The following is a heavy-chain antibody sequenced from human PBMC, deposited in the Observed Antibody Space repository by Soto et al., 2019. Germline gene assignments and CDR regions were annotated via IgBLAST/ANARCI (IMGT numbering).Heavy chain of an antibody. J-gene: IGHJ3*01. CDR3: ARVVLTINSGDFDA. D-gene: IGHD3-9*01. Sequence: QVQLQESGPGLVKPSGTLSLTCAVSGGSISSSHWWTWVRQSPGKVLEYIVEISHSGTSNSNPSLKSRVTLSVDKSKNHFSLTLTSVTAADTAVYYCARVVLTINSGDFDAWGQGTLVIVSS. CDR2: ISHSGTS. V-gene: IGHV4-4*02. CDR1: GGSISSSHW.